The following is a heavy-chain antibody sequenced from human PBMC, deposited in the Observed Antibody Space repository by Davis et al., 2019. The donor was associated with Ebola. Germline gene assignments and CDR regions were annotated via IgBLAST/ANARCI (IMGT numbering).Heavy chain of an antibody. J-gene: IGHJ4*02. V-gene: IGHV3-74*01. CDR1: GFTFSEYW. D-gene: IGHD3-16*02. Sequence: GESLKISCVASGFTFSEYWIYWVRQAPGKGLVWVSRINGDGSQTEYAGSVKGRFTVSRDNAKKSLYLQMNSLRAEDTAVYYCARETSRRLHLGELSLSRRPGWGQGTLVTVSS. CDR3: ARETSRRLHLGELSLSRRPG. CDR2: INGDGSQT.